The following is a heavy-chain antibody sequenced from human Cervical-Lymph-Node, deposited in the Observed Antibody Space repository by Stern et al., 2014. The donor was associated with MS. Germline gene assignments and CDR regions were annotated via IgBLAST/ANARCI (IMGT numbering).Heavy chain of an antibody. CDR2: IIPMFGTT. J-gene: IGHJ6*02. Sequence: DQLVASGPEVKRPGSSVKVSCQASGGSFGSTGISLVRQAPGQGVEWMGGIIPMFGTTDYLQKFQGRVTITADEAANSAYMELRSLRSEDTAIYYCARNWNYGMDVWGQGTTVTVSS. CDR1: GGSFGSTG. CDR3: ARNWNYGMDV. V-gene: IGHV1-69*01. D-gene: IGHD1-1*01.